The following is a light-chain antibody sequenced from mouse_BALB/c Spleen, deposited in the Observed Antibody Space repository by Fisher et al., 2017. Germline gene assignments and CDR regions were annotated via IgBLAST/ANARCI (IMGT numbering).Light chain of an antibody. CDR1: SSVSSSY. Sequence: IVITQTPAIMSASPGEKVTMTCSASSSVSSSYLYWYQQKSGSSPKLWIYSISNLASGVPARFSGSGSGTSYSLTISSMEAEDAATYYCQQYHSYPYTFGGGTKLEIK. CDR2: SIS. V-gene: IGKV4-78*01. J-gene: IGKJ2*01. CDR3: QQYHSYPYT.